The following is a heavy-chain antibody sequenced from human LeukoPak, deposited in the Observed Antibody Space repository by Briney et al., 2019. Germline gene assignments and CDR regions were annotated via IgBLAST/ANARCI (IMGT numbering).Heavy chain of an antibody. CDR2: IYYSGST. V-gene: IGHV4-39*07. D-gene: IGHD6-19*01. CDR3: ARVYSSGWYFY. CDR1: GGSISSSSYY. J-gene: IGHJ4*02. Sequence: PSETLSLTCTVSGGSISSSSYYWGWIRQPPGKGLEWIGSIYYSGSTYYNPSLKSRVTISVDTSKNQFSLKLSSVTAADTAVYYCARVYSSGWYFYWGQGTLVTVSS.